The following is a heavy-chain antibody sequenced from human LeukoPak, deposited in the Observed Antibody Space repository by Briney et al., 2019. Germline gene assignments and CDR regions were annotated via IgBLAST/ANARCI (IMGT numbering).Heavy chain of an antibody. V-gene: IGHV4-4*07. J-gene: IGHJ2*01. CDR3: ARHYCGGDCYSRWYFDL. Sequence: KPSETLSLTCTVSGASISRYYWSWIRQPAGKGLEWIGRIYSSGSTNYNPSLKSRVTMSVDTSKNQFFLKLRSVTAADTAVYYCARHYCGGDCYSRWYFDLWGRGTLVTVSS. CDR1: GASISRYY. CDR2: IYSSGST. D-gene: IGHD2-21*02.